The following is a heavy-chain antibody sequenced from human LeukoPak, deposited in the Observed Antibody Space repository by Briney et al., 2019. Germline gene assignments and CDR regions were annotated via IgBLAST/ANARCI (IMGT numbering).Heavy chain of an antibody. V-gene: IGHV3-7*03. CDR3: ATMASNVFEY. Sequence: GGSLRLSCEASGSTLSNYWITWVRQAPGKGLEWVANIKPDGREKYYMPSVKGRFTIYRDSAKNSFYLQMNSLRAEDTAVYYCATMASNVFEYWGQGTLVTVSS. J-gene: IGHJ4*02. CDR1: GSTLSNYW. D-gene: IGHD5-24*01. CDR2: IKPDGREK.